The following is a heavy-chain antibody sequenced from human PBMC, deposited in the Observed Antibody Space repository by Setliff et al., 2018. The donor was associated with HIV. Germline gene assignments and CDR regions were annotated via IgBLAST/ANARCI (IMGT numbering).Heavy chain of an antibody. CDR2: IYYSGST. D-gene: IGHD3-22*01. CDR3: ASRVYYYDSSGYLREEGFDP. CDR1: GGSISNSRYY. J-gene: IGHJ5*02. Sequence: LSLTCTVSGGSISNSRYYWSWIRQPPGKGLEWIGSIYYSGSTYYNPSLKSRVTISVDTSKNQFPLKLSSVTAADAAVYYCASRVYYYDSSGYLREEGFDPWGQGTLVTVS. V-gene: IGHV4-39*01.